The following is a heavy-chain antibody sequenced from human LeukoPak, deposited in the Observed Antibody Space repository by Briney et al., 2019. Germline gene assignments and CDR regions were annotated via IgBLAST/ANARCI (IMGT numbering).Heavy chain of an antibody. CDR1: GFTFSSYG. CDR2: IGGSGATT. J-gene: IGHJ4*02. D-gene: IGHD3-3*02. V-gene: IGHV3-23*01. Sequence: GGSLRLSCAASGFTFSSYGMNWVRQAPGKGLEWVSVIGGSGATTYFADSVKGRFTISRDNSKNTVYLQMNSLRAEDTAVYFCAKRILNAPRYFDYWGQGALVTVSS. CDR3: AKRILNAPRYFDY.